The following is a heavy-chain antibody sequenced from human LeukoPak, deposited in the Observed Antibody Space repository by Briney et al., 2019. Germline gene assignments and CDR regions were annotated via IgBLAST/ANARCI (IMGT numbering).Heavy chain of an antibody. CDR3: ARGGSTSSSSHFHH. V-gene: IGHV3-21*01. J-gene: IGHJ1*01. CDR1: GSSFSSYS. D-gene: IGHD6-6*01. Sequence: GGSLRLSCAASGSSFSSYSMNWVRQAPGKGLEWVSSISGSSSFIYYADSVKGRFTISRDNAKNSLYLQMNSLRGEDTAVYYCARGGSTSSSSHFHHWGQGTLVTVSS. CDR2: ISGSSSFI.